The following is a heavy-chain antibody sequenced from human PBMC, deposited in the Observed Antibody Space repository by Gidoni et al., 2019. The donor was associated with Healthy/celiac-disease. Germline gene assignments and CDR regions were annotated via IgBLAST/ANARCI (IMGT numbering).Heavy chain of an antibody. Sequence: QVQLVQSGAEVKKPGASVKVSCKASGYTFPSYYMHWVRQAPGKGLEWMGIINPSGGSTSYAQKFQGRVTMTRDTSTSTVYMELSSLRSEDTAVYYCARAKRANYDILTGLNDFDYWGQGTLVTVSS. V-gene: IGHV1-46*01. CDR2: INPSGGST. J-gene: IGHJ4*02. CDR3: ARAKRANYDILTGLNDFDY. D-gene: IGHD3-9*01. CDR1: GYTFPSYY.